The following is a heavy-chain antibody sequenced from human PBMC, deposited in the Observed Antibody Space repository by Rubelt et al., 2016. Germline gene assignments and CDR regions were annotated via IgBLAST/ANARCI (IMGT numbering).Heavy chain of an antibody. Sequence: QVQLQQWGAGLLKPSETLSLTCAVYGGSFSGYYWSWIRHPPVKGLEWIGEINHSGGTNYNPVLKCRVNISVDTSKNQFSLELSSVTDADTAVYYCARGREQIDYWGQGTLVTVSS. CDR3: ARGREQIDY. D-gene: IGHD1-26*01. CDR1: GGSFSGYY. J-gene: IGHJ4*02. V-gene: IGHV4-34*01. CDR2: INHSGGT.